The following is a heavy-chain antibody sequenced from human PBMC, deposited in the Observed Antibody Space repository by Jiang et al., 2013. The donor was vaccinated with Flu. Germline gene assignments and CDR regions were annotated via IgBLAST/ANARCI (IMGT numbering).Heavy chain of an antibody. V-gene: IGHV1-69*04. CDR2: IIPILDRT. D-gene: IGHD1-1*01. J-gene: IGHJ4*02. CDR3: ARGQHMEYLDY. CDR1: GDTFSSLA. Sequence: SGAEVKKPGSSVKVSCKASGDTFSSLAFSWVRQAPGRGLEWVGGIIPILDRTNYAENFQGRLTVIADRSTSTAYMELSGLRSEDTAVYFCARGQHMEYLDYWGQGTLVTVSS.